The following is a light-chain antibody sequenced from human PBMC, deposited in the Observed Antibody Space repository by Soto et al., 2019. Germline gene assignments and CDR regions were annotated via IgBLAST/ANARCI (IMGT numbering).Light chain of an antibody. CDR3: SSYTRSSTPLVV. J-gene: IGLJ2*01. V-gene: IGLV2-14*01. CDR2: EVS. Sequence: QSALTQPASVSGSPGQSITISCTGTSSDVGGYNYVSWYQQHPGKAPKLMIYEVSNRPSGVSNRFSGSKSGNTASLTISGLQAEDEADYYCSSYTRSSTPLVVFGGGTKVTVL. CDR1: SSDVGGYNY.